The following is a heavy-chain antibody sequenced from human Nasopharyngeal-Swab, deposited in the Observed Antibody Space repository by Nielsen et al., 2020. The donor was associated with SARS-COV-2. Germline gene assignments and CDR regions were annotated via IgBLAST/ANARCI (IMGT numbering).Heavy chain of an antibody. CDR1: GGSFSGYY. J-gene: IGHJ4*02. V-gene: IGHV4-34*01. D-gene: IGHD2-2*01. CDR3: ARVGYCSSTSCLIPFDY. CDR2: INHSGST. Sequence: GSLRLSCAVYGGSFSGYYWSWIRQPPGKGLEWIGEINHSGSTNYNPSLKSRVTISVDTSKNQFSLKLSSVTAADTAVYYCARVGYCSSTSCLIPFDYWGQGTLVTVSS.